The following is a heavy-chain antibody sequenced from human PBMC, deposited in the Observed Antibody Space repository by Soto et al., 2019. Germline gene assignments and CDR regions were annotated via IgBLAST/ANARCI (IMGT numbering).Heavy chain of an antibody. CDR2: IIPILGIA. Sequence: GASVKVSCKASGGTFSSYTISWVRQAPGQGLEWMGRIIPILGIANYAQKFQGRVTITADKSTSTAYMELSSLRSEDTAVYYCARSPYCSSTSCQTNWFDPWGQGTLVTVSS. V-gene: IGHV1-69*02. CDR1: GGTFSSYT. CDR3: ARSPYCSSTSCQTNWFDP. J-gene: IGHJ5*02. D-gene: IGHD2-2*01.